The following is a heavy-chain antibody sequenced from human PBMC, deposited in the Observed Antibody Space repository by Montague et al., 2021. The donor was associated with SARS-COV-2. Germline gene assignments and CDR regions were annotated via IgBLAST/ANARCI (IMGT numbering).Heavy chain of an antibody. Sequence: SETLSLTCSVPGGSFDSDNFFWGWIPQPTGKRLVWKGVISKGGRTIDTPSLKSRVTISVHTTRYQLTLTVKSATAADAAVYSCARHRRYYVVNYYPDVWGQGSLVTVSS. J-gene: IGHJ1*01. CDR2: ISKGGRT. V-gene: IGHV4-39*01. CDR3: ARHRRYYVVNYYPDV. D-gene: IGHD3-10*01. CDR1: GGSFDSDNFF.